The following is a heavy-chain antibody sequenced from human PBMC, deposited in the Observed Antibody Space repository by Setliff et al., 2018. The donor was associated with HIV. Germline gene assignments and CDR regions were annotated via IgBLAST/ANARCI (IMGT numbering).Heavy chain of an antibody. V-gene: IGHV4-34*01. Sequence: PSETLSLTCAAYGASFSDYQWNWIRQSPGKGLEWIGEINHSGSTNYNPSLKSRVTMSVDTSKNQFSLKLNSVTAADTAVYYCARYYDSHPAFDIWGQGTMVTVSS. D-gene: IGHD3-16*01. J-gene: IGHJ3*02. CDR3: ARYYDSHPAFDI. CDR2: INHSGST. CDR1: GASFSDYQ.